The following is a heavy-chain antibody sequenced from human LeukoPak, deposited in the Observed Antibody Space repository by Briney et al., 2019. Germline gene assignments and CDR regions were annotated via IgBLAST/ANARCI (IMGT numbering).Heavy chain of an antibody. V-gene: IGHV1-46*01. CDR1: GYTLTNNY. Sequence: ASVKVSCKASGYTLTNNYLHWERQAPGQGLEWMGMIYPRDGSTSYAQNFQGRVTVTRDTSTTTVHMELRGLRSEDTAVYYCARDQEGFDYWGQGTVVTVSS. J-gene: IGHJ4*02. CDR2: IYPRDGST. CDR3: ARDQEGFDY.